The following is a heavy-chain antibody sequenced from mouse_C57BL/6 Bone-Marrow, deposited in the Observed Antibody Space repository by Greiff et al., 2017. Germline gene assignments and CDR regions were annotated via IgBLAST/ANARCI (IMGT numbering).Heavy chain of an antibody. CDR2: IWSGGNT. CDR1: GFSLTSYG. CDR3: ARREEMNY. J-gene: IGHJ4*01. Sequence: QVQLQQSGPGLVQPSQSLSITCTVSGFSLTSYGVHWVRQSPGKGLEWLGVIWSGGNTDYNAAFISRLGISKDNSKSQVFFKMNRLQADDPAIYYGARREEMNYWGQGTSVTVSS. V-gene: IGHV2-2*01.